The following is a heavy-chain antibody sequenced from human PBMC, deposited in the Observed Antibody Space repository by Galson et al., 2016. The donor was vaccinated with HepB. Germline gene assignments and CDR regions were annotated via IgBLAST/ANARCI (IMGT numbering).Heavy chain of an antibody. CDR3: ARVVIDPIVGAPNFDY. Sequence: SETLSLTCTVSGGSVSSGGYYWSWIRQPPGKGLEWIAYMYYSGTTNDNPSLKSRVTISVDTSKNQVSLKLSSVTAADTAVYFCARVVIDPIVGAPNFDYWGQGTLVTVSS. J-gene: IGHJ4*02. D-gene: IGHD1-26*01. CDR2: MYYSGTT. CDR1: GGSVSSGGYY. V-gene: IGHV4-61*08.